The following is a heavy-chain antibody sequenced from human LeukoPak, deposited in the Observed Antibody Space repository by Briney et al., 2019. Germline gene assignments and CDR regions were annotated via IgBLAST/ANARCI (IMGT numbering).Heavy chain of an antibody. Sequence: ASVKVSCKASGYTFTGCYTRWVRQAPGQGLEWMGWINPNSGGTHYAQKFQGRVTMTRDTSISTAYMELSSLRSDDTALYYCASGSSLDGSSGWPTHYYWGQGALVTVSS. D-gene: IGHD6-19*01. V-gene: IGHV1-2*02. CDR2: INPNSGGT. CDR3: ASGSSLDGSSGWPTHYY. J-gene: IGHJ4*02. CDR1: GYTFTGCY.